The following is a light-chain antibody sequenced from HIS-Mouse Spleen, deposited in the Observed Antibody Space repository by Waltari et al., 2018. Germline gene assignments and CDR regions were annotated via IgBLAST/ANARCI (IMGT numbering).Light chain of an antibody. CDR1: ALPKKY. Sequence: SYELTQPPSVSVSPGQTARITCSGDALPKKYAYWYQQKSGQAPVLVSYEDSKRPSRIPERFSCSSSGTMATLTISGAQVEDEADYYCYSTDSSGNHNWVFGGGTKLTVL. V-gene: IGLV3-10*01. CDR3: YSTDSSGNHNWV. CDR2: EDS. J-gene: IGLJ3*02.